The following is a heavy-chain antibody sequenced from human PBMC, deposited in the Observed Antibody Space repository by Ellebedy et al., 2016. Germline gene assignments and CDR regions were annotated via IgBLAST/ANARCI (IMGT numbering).Heavy chain of an antibody. CDR3: ARDSPRHTSGWVGDAFDV. CDR1: GFIFSDYY. J-gene: IGHJ3*01. D-gene: IGHD6-19*01. V-gene: IGHV3-11*01. Sequence: GESLKISCAASGFIFSDYYMNWIRQAPGKGLEWISYSSGSGYTIYYADSVRGRFTISRESAKNSLYLQMNSLKAEDTAIYYCARDSPRHTSGWVGDAFDVWGQGTMVTVSS. CDR2: SSGSGYTI.